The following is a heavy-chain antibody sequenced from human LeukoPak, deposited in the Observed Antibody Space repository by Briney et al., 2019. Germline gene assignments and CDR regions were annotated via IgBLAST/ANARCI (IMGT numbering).Heavy chain of an antibody. CDR2: IYYSGST. V-gene: IGHV4-31*03. J-gene: IGHJ6*02. Sequence: PSETLSLTCTVSGGSISSGGYYWSWIRQHPGTGLEWIGYIYYSGSTYYNPSLKSRVTISVDTSKNQFSLKLSSVTAADTAVYYCARDLAPAFRFGELLGGYYGMDVWGQGTTVTVSS. CDR3: ARDLAPAFRFGELLGGYYGMDV. D-gene: IGHD3-10*01. CDR1: GGSISSGGYY.